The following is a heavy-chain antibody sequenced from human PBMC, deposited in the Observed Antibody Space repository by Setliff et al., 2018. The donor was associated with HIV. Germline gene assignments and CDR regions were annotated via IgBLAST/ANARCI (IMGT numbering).Heavy chain of an antibody. J-gene: IGHJ1*01. Sequence: GASVKVSCKISGYTLTELSIHWVRQAPGKVLEWMANFDPEDGETFYAQKFQGRLTMTEDTSTDTAYMELSSLRSDDTAMYYCATDPGYSSTWYSESFQHWGQGTVVTVSS. V-gene: IGHV1-24*01. CDR2: FDPEDGET. D-gene: IGHD6-13*01. CDR3: ATDPGYSSTWYSESFQH. CDR1: GYTLTELS.